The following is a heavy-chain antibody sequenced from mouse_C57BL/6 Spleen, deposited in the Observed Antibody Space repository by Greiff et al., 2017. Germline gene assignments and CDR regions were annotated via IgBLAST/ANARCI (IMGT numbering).Heavy chain of an antibody. D-gene: IGHD1-1*01. CDR2: ISSGSSTI. Sequence: EVMLVESGGGLVKPGGSLKLSCAASGFTFSDYGMHWVRQAPEKGLEWVAYISSGSSTIYYADTVTGRFTISRDNAKNTLFLQMTSLRSEDTAMYYCARTTTVVATDWYFDVWGTGTTVTVSS. J-gene: IGHJ1*03. V-gene: IGHV5-17*01. CDR3: ARTTTVVATDWYFDV. CDR1: GFTFSDYG.